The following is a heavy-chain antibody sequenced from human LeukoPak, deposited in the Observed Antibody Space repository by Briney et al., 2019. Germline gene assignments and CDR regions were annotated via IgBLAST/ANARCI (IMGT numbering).Heavy chain of an antibody. Sequence: ASVKVSCKASGYTFTSYGISWVRQAPGQGLGWMGWISAYNGNTNFAQKLQGRVTMTTDTSTSTAYMDLRSLRSDDTAVYYCARDQAATNTQVRFCLDWGQGTLVTVSS. CDR2: ISAYNGNT. J-gene: IGHJ4*02. CDR1: GYTFTSYG. CDR3: ARDQAATNTQVRFCLD. D-gene: IGHD3-9*01. V-gene: IGHV1-18*01.